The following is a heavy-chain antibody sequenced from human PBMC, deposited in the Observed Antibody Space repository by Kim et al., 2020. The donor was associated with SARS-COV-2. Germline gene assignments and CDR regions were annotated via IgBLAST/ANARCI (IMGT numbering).Heavy chain of an antibody. V-gene: IGHV3-33*05. CDR2: MSYDGSNK. CDR3: ARPERVYDYGDLTTVFDH. Sequence: GGSLRLSCAASGFTFSSYGMHWVRQAPGKGLEWVAAMSYDGSNKYYADSVKGRFTISRDKSKNTLYLQMNSLRVEDTAVYYFARPERVYDYGDLTTVFDHWGQGTLVTVSS. D-gene: IGHD4-17*01. J-gene: IGHJ4*02. CDR1: GFTFSSYG.